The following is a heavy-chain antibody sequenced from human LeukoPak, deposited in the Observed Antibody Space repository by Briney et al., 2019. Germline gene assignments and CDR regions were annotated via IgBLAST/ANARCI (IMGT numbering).Heavy chain of an antibody. CDR1: GGSISSYY. J-gene: IGHJ3*02. V-gene: IGHV4-59*08. CDR2: IHYSGSP. D-gene: IGHD6-13*01. CDR3: AKAQQLDAFDI. Sequence: PSETLSLTCTVSGGSISSYYWSWIRQPPGKGLQWIGYIHYSGSPYYNPSLESRVTISVDTSKNQFSLKLNSVTAADTAVYYCAKAQQLDAFDIWGQGTMVTVSS.